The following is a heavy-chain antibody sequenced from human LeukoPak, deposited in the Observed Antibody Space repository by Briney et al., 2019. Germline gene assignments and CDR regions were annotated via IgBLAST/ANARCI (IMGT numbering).Heavy chain of an antibody. J-gene: IGHJ4*02. CDR1: GYTFIGNY. CDR2: INPNSGGT. CDR3: ARDASPFDY. V-gene: IGHV1-2*02. Sequence: ASVKVSCKASGYTFIGNYIHWVRQAPGQGLEWMGWINPNSGGTKYAQRFQGRVTMTRDTSISTAYMELSGLRSDDTAVYYCARDASPFDYWGQGTLVTVSS.